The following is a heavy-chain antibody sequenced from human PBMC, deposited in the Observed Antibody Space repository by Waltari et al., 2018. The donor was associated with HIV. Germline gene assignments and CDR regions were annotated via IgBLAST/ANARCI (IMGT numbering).Heavy chain of an antibody. CDR2: MYYSGST. Sequence: QLKLLQSGPRLVKPSETLSLTCSVSGASISSRTYYWGWIRQPPGKGLQCLGRMYYSGSTYYKPPLNSRLILSADTSKNQFSLRLNSVTAADTAVYYCARHYAWFDILTGSPPTYYFDSWGPGSLVTVS. CDR3: ARHYAWFDILTGSPPTYYFDS. J-gene: IGHJ4*02. V-gene: IGHV4-39*01. D-gene: IGHD3-9*01. CDR1: GASISSRTYY.